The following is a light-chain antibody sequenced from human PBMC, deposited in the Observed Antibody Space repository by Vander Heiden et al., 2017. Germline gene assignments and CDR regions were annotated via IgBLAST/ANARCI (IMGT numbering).Light chain of an antibody. Sequence: QSALTQPASVSGSPGQSITISCTGTSSDVGGYNYVSWYQQHPGKAAKLMIYDVSNRPSGVSNRFSGSKSANTASLTISVLQAEDEADYYCTSYTTSSTFVFGTGTKVTVL. J-gene: IGLJ1*01. CDR2: DVS. V-gene: IGLV2-14*01. CDR1: SSDVGGYNY. CDR3: TSYTTSSTFV.